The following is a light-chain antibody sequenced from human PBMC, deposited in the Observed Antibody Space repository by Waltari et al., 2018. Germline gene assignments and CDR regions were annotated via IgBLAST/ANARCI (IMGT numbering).Light chain of an antibody. CDR1: QTLANTDGNTY. J-gene: IGKJ1*01. CDR3: MQGVRPWT. CDR2: LVS. V-gene: IGKV2-30*01. Sequence: DLVMTQSPVSLSVTLGQPASISCRSSQTLANTDGNTYLNWFHQRPGQSPRRLIYLVSKRDSGVPDRFRGSGSDTDFTLEISRVEAEDVGLYYCMQGVRPWTFGQGTKVEIK.